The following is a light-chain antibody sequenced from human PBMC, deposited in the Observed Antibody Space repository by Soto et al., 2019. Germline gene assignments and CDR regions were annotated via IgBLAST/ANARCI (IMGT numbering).Light chain of an antibody. V-gene: IGKV3-20*01. CDR3: QHFGNSLWT. J-gene: IGKJ1*01. CDR2: GAS. Sequence: IVLTQSPCTLSLSPLERATLSCMSSQSVASRNLAWYQQKSGQAPRLLIYGASSRAIHTPDRFSGSGSGTDFTLTISGLEPEDFAVYYCQHFGNSLWTFGQGTKVDIK. CDR1: QSVASRN.